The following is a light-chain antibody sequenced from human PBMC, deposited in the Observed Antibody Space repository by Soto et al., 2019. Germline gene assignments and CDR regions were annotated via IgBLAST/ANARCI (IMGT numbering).Light chain of an antibody. V-gene: IGKV3-20*01. CDR1: QSVSSTY. CDR3: QQYGSSPPYT. CDR2: GAS. Sequence: EIVLTQSPGTLSLSPGERATLSCRASQSVSSTYLAWYQQKPGQPPRLLIYGASSRATGIPDRFSGSGSGTDFTLTISRPEPEDFAVYYCQQYGSSPPYTFGQGTKLEIK. J-gene: IGKJ2*01.